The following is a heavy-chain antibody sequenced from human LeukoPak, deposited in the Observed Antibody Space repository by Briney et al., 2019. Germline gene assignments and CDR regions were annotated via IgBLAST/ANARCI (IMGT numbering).Heavy chain of an antibody. CDR1: GGSVSSYY. CDR3: ARGWGYFDS. CDR2: IYYSGST. Sequence: SETLSLTCTVFGGSVSSYYLSWIRQPPGKGLEWIGDIYYSGSTNYSPSLKSRVTISVDTSKNQFSLKLSSVTAADTAVYYCARGWGYFDSWGQGTLVTVSS. D-gene: IGHD7-27*01. J-gene: IGHJ4*02. V-gene: IGHV4-59*08.